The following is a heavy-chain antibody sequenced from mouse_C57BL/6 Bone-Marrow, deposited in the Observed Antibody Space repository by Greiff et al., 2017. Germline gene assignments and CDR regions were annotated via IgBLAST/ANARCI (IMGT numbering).Heavy chain of an antibody. CDR1: GYSFTDYN. D-gene: IGHD1-1*01. J-gene: IGHJ4*01. CDR3: AKHYYGSSWDAMDY. Sequence: EVQLQQSGPELVKPGASVKISCKASGYSFTDYNMNWVKQSNGKSLEWIGVINPNYGTTSYNQKFKGKATLTVDQSSSTAYMQLNSLTSEDSAVYYCAKHYYGSSWDAMDYWGQGTSVTVSS. V-gene: IGHV1-39*01. CDR2: INPNYGTT.